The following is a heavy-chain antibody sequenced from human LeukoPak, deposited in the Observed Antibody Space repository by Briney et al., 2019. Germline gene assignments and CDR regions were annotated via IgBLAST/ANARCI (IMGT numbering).Heavy chain of an antibody. J-gene: IGHJ4*02. V-gene: IGHV4-39*01. CDR2: VFYSGHT. Sequence: KPSETLSLTCTVSGDSIGGSNYYWAWIRQSPGKGLEWIGSVFYSGHTYYNPSLKSRVTISVDTSKNQFSLNLYSVTAADTATYYCARRGITYSSSFFAYWGQGTLVTVSS. D-gene: IGHD6-13*01. CDR1: GDSIGGSNYY. CDR3: ARRGITYSSSFFAY.